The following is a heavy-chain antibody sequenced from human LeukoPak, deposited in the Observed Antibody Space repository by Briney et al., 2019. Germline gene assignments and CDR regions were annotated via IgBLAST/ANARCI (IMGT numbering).Heavy chain of an antibody. CDR2: IIPIFGTA. V-gene: IGHV1-69*06. CDR1: GGTSSSYA. D-gene: IGHD2-21*02. CDR3: ARDPAYCGGDCPWGGAFDI. J-gene: IGHJ3*02. Sequence: GASVKVSCKASGGTSSSYAISWVRQAPGQGLEWMGGIIPIFGTANYAQKFQGRVTITADTSTSTAYMELRSLRSDDTAVYYCARDPAYCGGDCPWGGAFDIWGQGIMVTVSS.